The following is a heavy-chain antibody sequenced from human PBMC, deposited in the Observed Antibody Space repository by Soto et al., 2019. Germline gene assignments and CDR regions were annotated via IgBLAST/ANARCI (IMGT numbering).Heavy chain of an antibody. Sequence: GGSLRLSCAASGFTFSNAWMSWVRQAPGKGLEWVGRIKSKTDGGTTDYAAPVKGRFTIARDDSKNTLYLQMNSLKTEDTSVYYSSTDSFDVYYDYSWGRYPLNRNNRFVDYWGQGTLVTVSS. D-gene: IGHD3-16*01. CDR2: IKSKTDGGTT. CDR3: STDSFDVYYDYSWGRYPLNRNNRFVDY. CDR1: GFTFSNAW. J-gene: IGHJ4*02. V-gene: IGHV3-15*01.